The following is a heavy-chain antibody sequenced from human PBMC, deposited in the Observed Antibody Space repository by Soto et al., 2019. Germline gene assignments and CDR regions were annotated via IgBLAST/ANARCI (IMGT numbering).Heavy chain of an antibody. CDR2: ISGSGCST. D-gene: IGHD6-13*01. CDR3: AKLLAAAGTLYYYGMDV. J-gene: IGHJ6*02. Sequence: QAGGSLRLSCAASGFTFSSYAMSWVRQAPGKGLEWVSAISGSGCSTYYADSVKGRFTISRDNSKNTLYLQMNSLRAEDTAVYYCAKLLAAAGTLYYYGMDVWGQGTTVTVSS. CDR1: GFTFSSYA. V-gene: IGHV3-23*01.